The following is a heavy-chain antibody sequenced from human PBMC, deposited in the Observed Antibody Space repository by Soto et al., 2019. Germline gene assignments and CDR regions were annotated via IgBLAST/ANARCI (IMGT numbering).Heavy chain of an antibody. CDR3: ARGSVAGYYYYYMDV. D-gene: IGHD3-10*01. J-gene: IGHJ6*03. CDR2: INPNSGGT. Sequence: ASVEVSCKASGDTVTGYYMHSVRQAPGQGLEWMGWINPNSGGTNYAQKLQGWVTMTRDTSISTAYMELSRLRSDDTAVYYCARGSVAGYYYYYMDVWGKGTTVTVSS. CDR1: GDTVTGYY. V-gene: IGHV1-2*04.